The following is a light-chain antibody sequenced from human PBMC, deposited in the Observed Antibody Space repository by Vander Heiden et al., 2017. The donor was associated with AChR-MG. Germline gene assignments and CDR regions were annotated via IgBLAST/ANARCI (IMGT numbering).Light chain of an antibody. CDR2: GAS. J-gene: IGKJ3*01. Sequence: EIVLMQSPGTLSLFPGERATLSCRASQDVSSTNLAWYQQTPGQPPRLLIYGASSRAFGIPDRFSGSGSGMDFTLTISRLEPEDFAVYYCLQYGNLPLTFGPGTKVQIK. CDR1: QDVSSTN. V-gene: IGKV3-20*01. CDR3: LQYGNLPLT.